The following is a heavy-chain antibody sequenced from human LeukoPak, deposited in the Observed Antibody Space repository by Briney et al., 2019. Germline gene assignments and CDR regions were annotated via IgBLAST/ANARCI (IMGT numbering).Heavy chain of an antibody. CDR1: GFTFNNAW. D-gene: IGHD2-15*01. V-gene: IGHV3-15*01. Sequence: PGGSLRLSCAASGFTFNNAWMSWVRQAPGKGLEWVGRIKSKIDGGTTDYAAPVKGRFSISRDDSKNTVYLQMNSLKTEDTAVYYCALLPFDPWGQGTLVTVSS. CDR3: ALLPFDP. CDR2: IKSKIDGGTT. J-gene: IGHJ5*02.